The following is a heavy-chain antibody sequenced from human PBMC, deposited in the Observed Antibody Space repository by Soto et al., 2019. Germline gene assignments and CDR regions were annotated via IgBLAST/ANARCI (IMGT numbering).Heavy chain of an antibody. CDR1: GGSFSGYY. J-gene: IGHJ4*02. CDR3: ARGTTVVTFDY. V-gene: IGHV4-34*01. CDR2: INHSGST. Sequence: ASETLSLTCAVYGGSFSGYYWSWIRQPPGKGLEWIGEINHSGSTNYNPSLKSRVTISVDTSKNQFSLKLSSVTAADTAVYYCARGTTVVTFDYWGQGTLVTVSS. D-gene: IGHD4-17*01.